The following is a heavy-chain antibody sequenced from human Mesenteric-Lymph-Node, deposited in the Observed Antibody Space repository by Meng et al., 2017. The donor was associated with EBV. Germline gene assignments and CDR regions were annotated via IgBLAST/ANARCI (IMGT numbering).Heavy chain of an antibody. J-gene: IGHJ5*02. V-gene: IGHV4-4*02. CDR1: GVSISSNNW. D-gene: IGHD3-22*01. CDR3: ATLHYDGSGYYFGSWFDP. Sequence: QVQLAEAGPGLVKPSGTLSLSCAVSGVSISSNNWWSWVRQPPGKGLEWIGEIYHSGSTNSNPSLKGRVTISVDKSKNQFSLKMSSVTAADTAVYYCATLHYDGSGYYFGSWFDPWGQGTLVTVSS. CDR2: IYHSGST.